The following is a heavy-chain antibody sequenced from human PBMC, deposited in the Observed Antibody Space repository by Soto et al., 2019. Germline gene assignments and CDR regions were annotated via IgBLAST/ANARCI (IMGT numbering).Heavy chain of an antibody. D-gene: IGHD5-12*01. J-gene: IGHJ4*02. CDR2: ISYDGSNK. CDR1: GFTFSSYR. V-gene: IGHV3-30*18. CDR3: AKGREGWEWLRSILETHADGFDY. Sequence: QVQLVESGGGVVQPGRSLRLSCAASGFTFSSYRMHWVRQAPGKGLEWVAVISYDGSNKYYADSVKGRFTISRDNSKNTLYLQMNSLRAEDTAVYYCAKGREGWEWLRSILETHADGFDYWGQGTLVTVSS.